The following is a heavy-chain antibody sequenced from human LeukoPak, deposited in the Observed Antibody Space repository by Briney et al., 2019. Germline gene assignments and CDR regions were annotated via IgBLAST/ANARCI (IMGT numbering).Heavy chain of an antibody. CDR1: GFTFSSYA. Sequence: PGGSLRLSCAASGFTFSSYAMSWVRQAPGKGLEWVSAISGSGGSTYYADSVKGRFTISRDNSKNTLYLQMNSLRAEDTAVYYCAKIRKYCSGGSCYYWFDHWGQGTLVTVSS. CDR3: AKIRKYCSGGSCYYWFDH. J-gene: IGHJ5*02. V-gene: IGHV3-23*01. CDR2: ISGSGGST. D-gene: IGHD2-15*01.